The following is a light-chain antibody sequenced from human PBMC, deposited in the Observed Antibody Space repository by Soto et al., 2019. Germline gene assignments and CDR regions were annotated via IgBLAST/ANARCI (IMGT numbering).Light chain of an antibody. CDR2: GAS. J-gene: IGKJ2*01. Sequence: EIVLTQSPGTLSLSPGERATLSCRASQSVSSSYLAWYLQKPGQAPRLLIYGASSRATGIPDKFSGSRSGTDFTLTISRLEPEDFAVYYCQQYGSSPPYTFGQGTKLEIK. V-gene: IGKV3-20*01. CDR1: QSVSSSY. CDR3: QQYGSSPPYT.